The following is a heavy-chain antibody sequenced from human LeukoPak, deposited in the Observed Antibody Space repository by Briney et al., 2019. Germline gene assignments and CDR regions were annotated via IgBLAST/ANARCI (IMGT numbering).Heavy chain of an antibody. CDR2: IIPIFGTA. V-gene: IGHV1-69*13. D-gene: IGHD3-9*01. J-gene: IGHJ4*02. CDR3: ARVLTGYYEFDY. CDR1: GGTFSSYA. Sequence: SVKVSCTASGGTFSSYAISWVRQAPGQGLEWMGGIIPIFGTANYAQKFQGRVTITADESTSTAYMELSSLRSEDTAVYYCARVLTGYYEFDYWGQGTLVTVSS.